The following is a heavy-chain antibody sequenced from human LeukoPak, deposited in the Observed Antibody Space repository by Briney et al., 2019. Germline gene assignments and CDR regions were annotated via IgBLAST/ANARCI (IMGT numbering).Heavy chain of an antibody. J-gene: IGHJ4*02. V-gene: IGHV3-30-3*01. CDR1: GFTFSIYA. D-gene: IGHD5-24*01. Sequence: PGGSLRLSCAASGFTFSIYAMHWVRQAPGKGLEWVAVISYDGSNKYYADSVKGRFTISRDNSKNHLQMNSLRAEDTAVYYCARSPQRDVYNSWYFDYWGQGTLVTVSS. CDR2: ISYDGSNK. CDR3: ARSPQRDVYNSWYFDY.